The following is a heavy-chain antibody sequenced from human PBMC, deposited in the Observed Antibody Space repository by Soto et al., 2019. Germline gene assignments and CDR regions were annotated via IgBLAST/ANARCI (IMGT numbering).Heavy chain of an antibody. Sequence: EVYLLESGGGVVQPGGSLRLSCVASGFNFKKFAMAWVRQAPGEGLEWVSGISCCGGSTSYADSVKGRFSIARDDSKNTLSLQMNSLRVEDTAQYYCAKADGEQWLVPHLDNWGQGTLVTVS. CDR2: ISCCGGST. V-gene: IGHV3-23*01. D-gene: IGHD6-19*01. CDR1: GFNFKKFA. J-gene: IGHJ4*02. CDR3: AKADGEQWLVPHLDN.